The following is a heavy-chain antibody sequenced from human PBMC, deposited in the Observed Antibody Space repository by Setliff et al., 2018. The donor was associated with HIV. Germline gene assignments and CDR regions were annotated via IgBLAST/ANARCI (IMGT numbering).Heavy chain of an antibody. CDR3: ARDPYCSGDGCFRYYQH. Sequence: PSETLSLTCTVSNVSINSYYWSWIRQPPGRALEWVGRIYSSGETNYNPSLKSRLKMSIDTSKNQFSLMLNCVTAADTAVYFCARDPYCSGDGCFRYYQHWGRGTLVTVSS. J-gene: IGHJ1*01. V-gene: IGHV4-4*07. CDR2: IYSSGET. CDR1: NVSINSYY. D-gene: IGHD2-15*01.